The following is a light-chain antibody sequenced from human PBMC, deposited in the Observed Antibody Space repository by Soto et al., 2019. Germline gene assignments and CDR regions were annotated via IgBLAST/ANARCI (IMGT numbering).Light chain of an antibody. Sequence: NFMLTQPHSVSESPGKPVTISCTRSSGRIASNYVQWYQHRPGSSPTTVIYEDNQRPSGVPDRFSGSIDSSSNSASLTISGLKTEDEADYYCQSYDSSNQVFGGGTKLTVL. J-gene: IGLJ3*02. CDR3: QSYDSSNQV. V-gene: IGLV6-57*01. CDR1: SGRIASNY. CDR2: EDN.